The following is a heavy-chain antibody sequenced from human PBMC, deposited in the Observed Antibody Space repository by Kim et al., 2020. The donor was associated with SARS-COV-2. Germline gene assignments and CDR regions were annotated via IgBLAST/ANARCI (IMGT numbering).Heavy chain of an antibody. J-gene: IGHJ4*02. CDR3: ARGPYDSSGYYFDY. CDR2: IYSGGST. V-gene: IGHV3-53*01. Sequence: GGSLRLSCAASGFTVSSNYMSWVRQAPGKGLEWVSVIYSGGSTYYADSVKGRFTISRDNSKNTLYLQMNSLRAEDTAVDYCARGPYDSSGYYFDYWGQGTLVTVSS. D-gene: IGHD3-22*01. CDR1: GFTVSSNY.